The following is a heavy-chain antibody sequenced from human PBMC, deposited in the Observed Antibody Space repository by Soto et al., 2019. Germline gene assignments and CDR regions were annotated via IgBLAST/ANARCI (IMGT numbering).Heavy chain of an antibody. CDR3: AKDFELLWFGEFIPPSVGFDY. V-gene: IGHV1-69*13. Sequence: GASVKVSCKASGDTFSSYAISWVRQAPGQGLEWMGGIIPIFGTANYAQKFQGRVTITADESTSTAYMELSSLRAEDTAVYYCAKDFELLWFGEFIPPSVGFDYWGQGTLVTVSS. J-gene: IGHJ4*02. CDR2: IIPIFGTA. D-gene: IGHD3-10*01. CDR1: GDTFSSYA.